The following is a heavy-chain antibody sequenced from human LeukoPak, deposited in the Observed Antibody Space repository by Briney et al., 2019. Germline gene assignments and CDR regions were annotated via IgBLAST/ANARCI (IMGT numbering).Heavy chain of an antibody. V-gene: IGHV3-21*01. CDR3: AREAPIMVWGWFDP. CDR2: ITKTGHDT. Sequence: GGSLRLSCAASGFTFNGYIMNWVRQAPGKGLEWVSSITKTGHDTYYADSVRGRFTISRDNAKNSLYLQMNSLRAEDSAVYYCAREAPIMVWGWFDPWGQGTLVTVSS. CDR1: GFTFNGYI. J-gene: IGHJ5*02. D-gene: IGHD3-10*01.